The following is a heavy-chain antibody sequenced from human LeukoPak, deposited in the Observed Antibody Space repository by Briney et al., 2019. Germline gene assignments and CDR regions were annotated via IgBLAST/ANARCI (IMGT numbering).Heavy chain of an antibody. J-gene: IGHJ4*02. CDR1: GLTFSSYA. CDR3: ARSWRRPISSPSYYFDY. V-gene: IGHV3-30*04. D-gene: IGHD3-3*01. Sequence: GGSLRLSCAASGLTFSSYAMHWVRQAPGKGLEWVAVISYDGSNKYYADSVKGRFTISRDNSKNTLYLQMNSLRAEDTAVYYCARSWRRPISSPSYYFDYWGQGTLVTVSS. CDR2: ISYDGSNK.